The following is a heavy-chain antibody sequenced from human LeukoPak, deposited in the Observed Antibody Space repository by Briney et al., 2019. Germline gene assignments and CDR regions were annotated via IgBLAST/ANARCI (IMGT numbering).Heavy chain of an antibody. V-gene: IGHV3-7*01. Sequence: GGSLRLSCAASGFTFSSYWMSWVRQAPGKGLEWVANIKQDGSEKYYVDSVKGRFTISRDNSKNTLYLQMNSLRAEDTAVYYCARCGGDCSIPYYFDYWGQGTLVTVSS. CDR3: ARCGGDCSIPYYFDY. D-gene: IGHD2-21*02. CDR2: IKQDGSEK. CDR1: GFTFSSYW. J-gene: IGHJ4*02.